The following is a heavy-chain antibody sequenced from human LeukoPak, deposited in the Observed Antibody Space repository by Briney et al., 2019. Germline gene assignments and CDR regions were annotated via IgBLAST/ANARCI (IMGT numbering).Heavy chain of an antibody. J-gene: IGHJ4*02. Sequence: ASVKVSCKASGYTFTSYGISWVRQAPGQGLEWMGWISAYNGNTNHAQKLQGRVTMTTDTSTSTAYMELRSLRSDDTAVYYCARSSPWYCSSTSCYNGYYFDYWGQGTLVTVSS. CDR3: ARSSPWYCSSTSCYNGYYFDY. D-gene: IGHD2-2*02. CDR2: ISAYNGNT. V-gene: IGHV1-18*01. CDR1: GYTFTSYG.